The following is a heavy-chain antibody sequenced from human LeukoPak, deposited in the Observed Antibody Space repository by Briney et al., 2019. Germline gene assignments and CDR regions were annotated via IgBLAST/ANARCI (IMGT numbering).Heavy chain of an antibody. D-gene: IGHD6-19*01. Sequence: SETLSLTCTVSGGSISSYYWSWIRMPPGKGLEWIGHIYNSGSTNYSPSLKSRVTISVDTSKNQFSLKLSSVTAADTAVYYCARFKRAGGWSYFDYWGQGTLVTVSS. V-gene: IGHV4-59*01. CDR3: ARFKRAGGWSYFDY. CDR2: IYNSGST. J-gene: IGHJ4*02. CDR1: GGSISSYY.